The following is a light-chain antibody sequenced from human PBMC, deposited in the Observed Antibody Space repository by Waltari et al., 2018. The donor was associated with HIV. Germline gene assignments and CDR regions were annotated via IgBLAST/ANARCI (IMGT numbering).Light chain of an antibody. J-gene: IGLJ1*01. Sequence: QSVLTQPPSVSAAPGQKVTISCSGSSSNIGNNYVSWYQQLPGTAPKLLIYDDKERPSGIPDRFSGSKSGTSATLCITGRQTGDEADYYCGTWDSSLSAVVFGTVTKVTVL. CDR1: SSNIGNNY. V-gene: IGLV1-51*01. CDR3: GTWDSSLSAVV. CDR2: DDK.